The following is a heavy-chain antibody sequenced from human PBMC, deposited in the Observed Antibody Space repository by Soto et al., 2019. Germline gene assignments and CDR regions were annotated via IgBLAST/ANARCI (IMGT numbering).Heavy chain of an antibody. V-gene: IGHV4-39*01. J-gene: IGHJ4*02. CDR3: ASRYGGSLDY. Sequence: SETLSLTCTVSGGSISSSSYYWGWIRQPPGKGLEWIGSIYYSGSTYYNPSLKSRVTISVDTSKNQFSLKVSSVTAADTAVYYCASRYGGSLDYWGQRTLVTVSS. D-gene: IGHD2-15*01. CDR1: GGSISSSSYY. CDR2: IYYSGST.